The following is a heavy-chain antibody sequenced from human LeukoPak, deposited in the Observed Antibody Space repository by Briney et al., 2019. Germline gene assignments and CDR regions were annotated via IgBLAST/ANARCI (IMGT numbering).Heavy chain of an antibody. CDR1: GGTFSSYA. D-gene: IGHD5-18*01. CDR3: ASPEGGYSYGYVY. J-gene: IGHJ4*02. CDR2: IIPIFGTA. Sequence: GASVKVSCKASGGTFSSYAISWVRQAPGQGLEWMGGIIPIFGTANYAQKFQGRVTITADESTSTAYMELSSLRSEATAVYYCASPEGGYSYGYVYWGQGTLVTVSS. V-gene: IGHV1-69*13.